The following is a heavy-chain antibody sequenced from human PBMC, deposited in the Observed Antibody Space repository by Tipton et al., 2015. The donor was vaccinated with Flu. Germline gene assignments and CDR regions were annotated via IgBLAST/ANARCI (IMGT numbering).Heavy chain of an antibody. CDR2: ISYDGSNK. V-gene: IGHV3-30-3*01. Sequence: SLRLSCAASGFTFSSYAMHWVRQAPGKGLEWVAVISYDGSNKYYADSVKGRFTISRDNSKNTLYLQMNSLRAEDTAVYYCARDRYGGYDYHFDYWGQGTLVTVSS. D-gene: IGHD5-12*01. CDR1: GFTFSSYA. J-gene: IGHJ4*02. CDR3: ARDRYGGYDYHFDY.